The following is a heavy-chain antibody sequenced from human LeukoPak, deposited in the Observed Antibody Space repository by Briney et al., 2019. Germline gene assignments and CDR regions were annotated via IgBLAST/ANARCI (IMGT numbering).Heavy chain of an antibody. CDR2: IHYSGST. D-gene: IGHD5-24*01. V-gene: IGHV4-59*01. CDR3: ARDGQLRNAFDI. Sequence: PSETLSLTCTVSGGSINSYYWSWIRQPPGMGLEWIGYIHYSGSTNYNPSLKSRVTISVDTSKNQFSLKLSSVTAADTAEYYCARDGQLRNAFDIWGQGTMLTVSS. J-gene: IGHJ3*02. CDR1: GGSINSYY.